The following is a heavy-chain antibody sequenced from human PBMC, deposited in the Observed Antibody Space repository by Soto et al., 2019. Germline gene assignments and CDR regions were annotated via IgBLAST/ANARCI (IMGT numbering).Heavy chain of an antibody. D-gene: IGHD6-6*01. CDR1: GYTFTDYG. J-gene: IGHJ4*02. CDR2: ISPYNGNT. Sequence: GASVKVSCKTSGYTFTDYGISWVRQAPGQGLEWMGWISPYNGNTNYAQKLQGRVTMTTDTSASTAYVELRSLRSDDTAVYYCAREGEYSSSYDYWGQGTLVTVSS. V-gene: IGHV1-18*01. CDR3: AREGEYSSSYDY.